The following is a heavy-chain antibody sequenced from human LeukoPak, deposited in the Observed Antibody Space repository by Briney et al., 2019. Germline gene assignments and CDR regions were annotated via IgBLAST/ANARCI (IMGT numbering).Heavy chain of an antibody. D-gene: IGHD4-23*01. J-gene: IGHJ4*02. CDR3: ARDYGGNPFDY. Sequence: RSSETLSLTCAVSGGSINSNNWWSWVRQPPGKGLEWIGEIYHSGSTNYNPSLKSRVTISVDKSKKQFSLKLSSVTAADTAVYYCARDYGGNPFDYWGQGTLVTVSS. V-gene: IGHV4-4*02. CDR1: GGSINSNNW. CDR2: IYHSGST.